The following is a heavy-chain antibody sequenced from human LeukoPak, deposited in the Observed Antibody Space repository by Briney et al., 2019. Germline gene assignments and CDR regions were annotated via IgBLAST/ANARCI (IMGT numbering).Heavy chain of an antibody. CDR2: ISSSSSYI. J-gene: IGHJ6*03. V-gene: IGHV3-21*01. D-gene: IGHD2-15*01. CDR1: GFTFGSFG. CDR3: ARDPGYCSGGSCQYYYYYYMDV. Sequence: PGGSLRLSCVASGFTFGSFGMNWVRQASGKGLEWVSSISSSSSYIYYADSVKGRFTISRDNAKNSLYLQMNSLRAEDTAVYYCARDPGYCSGGSCQYYYYYYMDVWGKGTTVTVSS.